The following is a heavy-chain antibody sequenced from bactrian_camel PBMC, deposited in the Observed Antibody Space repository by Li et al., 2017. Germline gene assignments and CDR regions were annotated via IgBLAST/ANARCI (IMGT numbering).Heavy chain of an antibody. J-gene: IGHJ6*01. D-gene: IGHD3*01. CDR3: AFGSRPGWCSLRLRGADFGH. Sequence: HVQLVESGGGSVQAGGSLRLSCGYTYDGGDMAWFRQAPGMEREGVAAISSAGSADYADSVKGRFTISQDDDKNTFYLQMDDLKPEDSATYYCAFGSRPGWCSLRLRGADFGHWGQGTQVTVS. V-gene: IGHV3S55*01. CDR2: ISSAGSA. CDR1: YTYDGGD.